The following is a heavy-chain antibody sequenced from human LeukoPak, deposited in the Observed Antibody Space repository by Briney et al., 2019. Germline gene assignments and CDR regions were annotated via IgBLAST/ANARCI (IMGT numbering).Heavy chain of an antibody. CDR1: GGTFSSYA. V-gene: IGHV1-69*05. CDR3: ARTIFRVVIPTENWFDP. J-gene: IGHJ5*02. Sequence: GASVKVSCKASGGTFSSYAISWVRQAPGQGLEWMGGIIPIFGTANYAQKFQGRVTITTDESTSTAYMELSSLRSEDTAVYYCARTIFRVVIPTENWFDPWGQGTLVTVSS. D-gene: IGHD3-3*01. CDR2: IIPIFGTA.